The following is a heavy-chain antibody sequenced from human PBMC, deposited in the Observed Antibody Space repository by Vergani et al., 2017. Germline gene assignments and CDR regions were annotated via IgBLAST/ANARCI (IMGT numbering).Heavy chain of an antibody. D-gene: IGHD6-13*01. J-gene: IGHJ5*02. CDR1: GGSISSYY. V-gene: IGHV4-59*01. CDR3: ARGYYSRTNWFDP. CDR2: IYYSGST. Sequence: QVQLQESGPGPVKPSETLSLTCTVSGGSISSYYWSWIRQPPGKGLEWIGYIYYSGSTNYNPSLKSRVTISVDTSKNQFSLKLSSVTAADTAVYYCARGYYSRTNWFDPWGQGTLVTVSS.